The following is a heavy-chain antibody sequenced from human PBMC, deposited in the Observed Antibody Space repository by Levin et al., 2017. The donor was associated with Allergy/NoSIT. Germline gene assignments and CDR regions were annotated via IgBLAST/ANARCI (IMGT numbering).Heavy chain of an antibody. V-gene: IGHV1-24*01. CDR1: GYTLTELS. D-gene: IGHD4-11*01. J-gene: IGHJ6*02. Sequence: GESLKISCKVSGYTLTELSMHWVRQAPGKGLEWMGGFDPEDGETIYAQKFQGRVTMTEDTSTDTAYMELSSLRSEDTAVYYCATVIGYSNYSFGVVMDVWGQGTTVTVSS. CDR2: FDPEDGET. CDR3: ATVIGYSNYSFGVVMDV.